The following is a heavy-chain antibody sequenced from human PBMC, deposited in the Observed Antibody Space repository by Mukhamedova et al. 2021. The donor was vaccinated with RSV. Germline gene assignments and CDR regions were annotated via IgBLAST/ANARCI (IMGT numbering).Heavy chain of an antibody. J-gene: IGHJ4*02. D-gene: IGHD3/OR15-3a*01. CDR3: ARDVGAWTHYDY. Sequence: TFSNFWMHWVRQAPGKGLEWVSRITHEGSSTSYADSVKGRFTISRDNAKNTLYLQMNSLRDDDTAVYYCARDVGAWTHYDYWGQ. CDR1: TFSNFW. V-gene: IGHV3-74*01. CDR2: ITHEGSST.